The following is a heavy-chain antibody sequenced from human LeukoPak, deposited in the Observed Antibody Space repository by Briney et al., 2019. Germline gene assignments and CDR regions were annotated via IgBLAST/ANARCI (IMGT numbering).Heavy chain of an antibody. D-gene: IGHD5-18*01. J-gene: IGHJ4*02. CDR2: INPNSGGT. V-gene: IGHV1-2*02. CDR3: AKDAYSGFTSSYNMDS. Sequence: ASVKVSCKASGYTVTGHCLHWVRQAPGQGLEWMGWINPNSGGTNYAQKFQGRVTMTRDTSINTAYMELNSLTSDDTAMYYCAKDAYSGFTSSYNMDSWGQGTLVTVSS. CDR1: GYTVTGHC.